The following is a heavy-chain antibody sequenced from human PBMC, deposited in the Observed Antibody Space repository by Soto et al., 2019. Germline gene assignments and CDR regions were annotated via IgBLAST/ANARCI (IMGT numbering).Heavy chain of an antibody. D-gene: IGHD6-19*01. V-gene: IGHV3-64D*08. Sequence: PGGSLRLSCSASGFTFSTYAMHWVRQAPGKGLEDVSAISSNGGSTYYADSVKGRFTISRDNSKNTLYLQMSSLRPDDTAVYYCLKGISGSGWYARFDPWGQGTLVTVSS. J-gene: IGHJ5*02. CDR3: LKGISGSGWYARFDP. CDR1: GFTFSTYA. CDR2: ISSNGGST.